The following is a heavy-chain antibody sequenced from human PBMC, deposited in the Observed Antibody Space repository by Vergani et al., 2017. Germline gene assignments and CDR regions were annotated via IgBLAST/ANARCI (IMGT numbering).Heavy chain of an antibody. CDR1: GFPFSSYA. V-gene: IGHV3-23*01. J-gene: IGHJ4*02. D-gene: IGHD3-10*01. CDR2: ISGSGGST. Sequence: EVQLLESGGGLVQPGGSLRLSCAASGFPFSSYALSWVRQAPGKGLEWVSAISGSGGSTYYADSVKGRFTSSRDNSKNTLYLKMNSLRAEDPAVYYCAKGMVRGVYLDYWGQGTLVTVSS. CDR3: AKGMVRGVYLDY.